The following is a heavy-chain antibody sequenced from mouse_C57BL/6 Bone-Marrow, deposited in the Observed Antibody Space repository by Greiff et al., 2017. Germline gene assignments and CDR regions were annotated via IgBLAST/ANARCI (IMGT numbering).Heavy chain of an antibody. Sequence: QVQLQQSGAELVKPGASVKLSCKASGYTFTSYWMHWVKQRPGRGLEWIGSIDPSSGDTKYNQKFKDKATLTADKSSSTAYMQLSSLTSEDSAVYYCAGGSGHCYLDDGGTGTTVTVSS. CDR1: GYTFTSYW. CDR2: IDPSSGDT. CDR3: AGGSGHCYLDD. D-gene: IGHD1-1*02. J-gene: IGHJ1*03. V-gene: IGHV1-7*01.